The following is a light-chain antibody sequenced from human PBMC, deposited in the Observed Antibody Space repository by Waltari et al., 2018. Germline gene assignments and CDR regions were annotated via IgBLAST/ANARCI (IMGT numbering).Light chain of an antibody. Sequence: DAVLTQSPLSLPVTLGQPASIPCRSSQSLVYSDGNTYLNWFQQRPGQSPRRLIYKVSDRDSGVPDRFSGSGSGTEFTLTIRSLQPEDFATYYCQQLNSFPYTFGQGTKLDIK. CDR2: KVS. V-gene: IGKV2-30*01. CDR1: QSLVYSDGNTY. J-gene: IGKJ2*01. CDR3: QQLNSFPYT.